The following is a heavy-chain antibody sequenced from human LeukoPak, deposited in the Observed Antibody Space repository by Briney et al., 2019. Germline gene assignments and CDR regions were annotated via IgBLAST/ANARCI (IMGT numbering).Heavy chain of an antibody. V-gene: IGHV4-30-4*01. D-gene: IGHD3-9*01. CDR2: IYYSGST. CDR1: GGSISSGDYY. J-gene: IGHJ5*02. Sequence: SQTLSLTCIVSGGSISSGDYYWSWIRQPPGKGLEWIVYIYYSGSTYYNPSLKSRVTISVDTSKNQFSLKLSSVTAADTAVYYCARVRVLRYFDWLSYQDQNWFDPWGQGTLVTVSS. CDR3: ARVRVLRYFDWLSYQDQNWFDP.